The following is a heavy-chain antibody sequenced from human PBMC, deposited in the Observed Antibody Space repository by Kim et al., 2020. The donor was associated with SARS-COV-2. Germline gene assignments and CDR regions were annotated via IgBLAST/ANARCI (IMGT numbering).Heavy chain of an antibody. CDR2: ISSSSSYI. Sequence: GGSLRLSCAASGFTFSSYSMNWVRQAPGKGLEWVSSISSSSSYIYYADSVKGRFTISRDNAKNSLYLQMNSLRAEDTAVYYCARRGDYYDSSGYFKWGQGTLVTVSS. V-gene: IGHV3-21*04. CDR1: GFTFSSYS. J-gene: IGHJ4*02. CDR3: ARRGDYYDSSGYFK. D-gene: IGHD3-22*01.